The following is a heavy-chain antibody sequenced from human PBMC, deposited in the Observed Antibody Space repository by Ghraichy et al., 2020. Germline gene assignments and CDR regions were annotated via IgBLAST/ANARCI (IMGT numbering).Heavy chain of an antibody. CDR2: IKGDGSSA. CDR3: ASDRGSLFDY. Sequence: GGSLRLSCPASGFTFSNFWMHWVRQTPGERPVWVSRIKGDGSSATYADSVKGQFTISRDNAKTMLYLQMTSLGADDTDVYYCASDRGSLFDYWGQGTLVTVSS. D-gene: IGHD2-15*01. J-gene: IGHJ4*02. V-gene: IGHV3-74*01. CDR1: GFTFSNFW.